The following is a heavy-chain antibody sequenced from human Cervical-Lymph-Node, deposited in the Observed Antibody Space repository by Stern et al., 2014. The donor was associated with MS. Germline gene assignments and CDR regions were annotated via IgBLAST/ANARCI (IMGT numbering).Heavy chain of an antibody. Sequence: VQLVESGPEVKRPGESLKISCQASGYTFTSYWIGWVRQMPGKGLEWIAIIFPGGSDIRYSPSFQGQITISADKPNSTAYLQGNNLKASDTAIYYCARQRYFDYWGQGTLVTVSS. CDR2: IFPGGSDI. CDR1: GYTFTSYW. V-gene: IGHV5-51*01. J-gene: IGHJ4*02. CDR3: ARQRYFDY.